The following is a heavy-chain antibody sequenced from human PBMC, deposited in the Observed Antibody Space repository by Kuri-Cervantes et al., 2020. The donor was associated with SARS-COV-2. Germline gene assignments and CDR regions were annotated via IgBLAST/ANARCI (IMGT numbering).Heavy chain of an antibody. CDR2: IYYSGST. J-gene: IGHJ5*02. Sequence: SETLSLTCTVSGGSISSSSYYWGWIRQPPGKGLEWIGSIYYSGSTYYNPSLKSRVTTSVDTSKNQFSLKLSSVTAADTAVYYCASGYITGTTVAYDPWGQGTLVTVSS. CDR1: GGSISSSSYY. CDR3: ASGYITGTTVAYDP. D-gene: IGHD1-7*01. V-gene: IGHV4-39*01.